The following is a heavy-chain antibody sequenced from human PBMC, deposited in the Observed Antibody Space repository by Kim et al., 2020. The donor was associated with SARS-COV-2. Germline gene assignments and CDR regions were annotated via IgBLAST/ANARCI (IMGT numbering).Heavy chain of an antibody. CDR3: ARHVEYSSSWYGALDY. J-gene: IGHJ4*02. CDR2: IYYSGST. CDR1: GGSISSSSYY. D-gene: IGHD6-13*01. V-gene: IGHV4-39*01. Sequence: SETLSLTCTVSGGSISSSSYYWGWIRQPPGKGLEWIGSIYYSGSTYYNPSLKSRVTISVDTSKNQFSLKLSSVTAADTAVYYCARHVEYSSSWYGALDYWGQGTLVTVSS.